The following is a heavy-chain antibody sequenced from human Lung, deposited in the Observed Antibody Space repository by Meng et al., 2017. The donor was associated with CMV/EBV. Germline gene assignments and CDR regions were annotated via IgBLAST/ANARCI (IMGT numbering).Heavy chain of an antibody. CDR2: IYWDDDK. CDR1: GFSLSTSEVG. V-gene: IGHV2-5*02. D-gene: IGHD1-14*01. J-gene: IGHJ5*02. CDR3: ALFTGSWFDP. Sequence: HNNLKVSGPTPVTPPQPLTRTCTFPGFSLSTSEVGVGCIRQPPGKALEWLAVIYWDDDKRYSPSLKSRLTITKDTSKNQVVLTLTNMDPVDTATYYCALFTGSWFDPWGQGTLVTVSS.